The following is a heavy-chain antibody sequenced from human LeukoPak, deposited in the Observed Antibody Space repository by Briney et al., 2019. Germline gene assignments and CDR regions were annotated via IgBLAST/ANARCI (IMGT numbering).Heavy chain of an antibody. CDR2: VSGSGGST. CDR1: GFTISSNY. J-gene: IGHJ3*02. Sequence: GGSLRLSCAASGFTISSNYMSWVRQAPGQGLEWVSSVSGSGGSTYYADSVKGRFTISRDNSKNTLYLQMNSLRPEDTAVYYCANGGYYYERAFDIWGHGTMVTVSS. V-gene: IGHV3-23*01. D-gene: IGHD3-22*01. CDR3: ANGGYYYERAFDI.